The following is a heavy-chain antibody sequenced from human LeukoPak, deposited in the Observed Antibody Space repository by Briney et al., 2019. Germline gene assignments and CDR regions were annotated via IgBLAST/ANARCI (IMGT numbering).Heavy chain of an antibody. V-gene: IGHV4-39*01. CDR2: FYYSGST. CDR3: AIAGRRQWLVPGQYFQH. CDR1: GGSITSSSYY. J-gene: IGHJ1*01. Sequence: SETLSLTCTVSGGSITSSSYYWGWIRQPPGKGLEWIGSFYYSGSTYYNPSLKSRVTISVDTSKNQFSLKLSSVTAADTAVYYCAIAGRRQWLVPGQYFQHWGQGTLVTVSS. D-gene: IGHD6-19*01.